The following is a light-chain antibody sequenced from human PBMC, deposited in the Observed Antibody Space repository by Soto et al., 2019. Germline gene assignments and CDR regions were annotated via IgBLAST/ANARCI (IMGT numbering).Light chain of an antibody. Sequence: DIQMTQSPSTLSASVGDRVTITCRASQNISNWLAWYQQRPGRAPNLLIHDASTLESGVPSRFSGSGSVTDFTLTISRLQPDDFATYYCQQYYTLYTFGQGTKLEIK. CDR3: QQYYTLYT. J-gene: IGKJ2*01. CDR1: QNISNW. V-gene: IGKV1-5*01. CDR2: DAS.